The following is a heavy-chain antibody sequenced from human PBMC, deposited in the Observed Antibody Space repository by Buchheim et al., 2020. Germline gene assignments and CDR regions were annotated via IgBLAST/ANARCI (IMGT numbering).Heavy chain of an antibody. CDR2: ISYDGRNK. J-gene: IGHJ1*01. V-gene: IGHV3-30*04. CDR3: ARDHGAAARGYFQH. Sequence: QVQLVESGGGVVQPGRSLRLSCAASGFTFSSYAMHWVRQAPGKGLEWVAVISYDGRNKYYADSVKGRFTISRDNSKNTLYLQMNSLRAEDTAVYYCARDHGAAARGYFQHWGQGTL. CDR1: GFTFSSYA. D-gene: IGHD6-13*01.